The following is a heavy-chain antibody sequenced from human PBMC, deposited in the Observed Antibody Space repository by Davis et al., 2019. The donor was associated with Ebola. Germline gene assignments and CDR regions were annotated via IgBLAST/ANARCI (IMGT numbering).Heavy chain of an antibody. J-gene: IGHJ6*02. D-gene: IGHD3-3*01. CDR2: IYHSGST. CDR3: ARDRWYYDFWSGYRHYGMDV. CDR1: GGSISSGGYS. Sequence: LRLSCAVSGGSISSGGYSWSWIRQPPGKGLEWIGYIYHSGSTYYNPSLKSRVTISVDRSKNQFSLKLSSVTAADTAVYYCARDRWYYDFWSGYRHYGMDVWGQGTTVTVSS. V-gene: IGHV4-30-2*01.